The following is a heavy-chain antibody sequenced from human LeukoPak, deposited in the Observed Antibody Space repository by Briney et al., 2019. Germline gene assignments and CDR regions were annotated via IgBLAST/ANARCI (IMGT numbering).Heavy chain of an antibody. J-gene: IGHJ4*02. CDR1: GITFSRYW. D-gene: IGHD2-15*01. Sequence: TGGSLRLSCTVSGITFSRYWMSWVRQAPGKGLEWVANINQDGNRENYVDSVKGRLSISRDNAKNSLFLQMHSLRAEDTAVYYCATTFPYCSDGTCALGGQGTLVTASS. CDR2: INQDGNRE. CDR3: ATTFPYCSDGTCAL. V-gene: IGHV3-7*01.